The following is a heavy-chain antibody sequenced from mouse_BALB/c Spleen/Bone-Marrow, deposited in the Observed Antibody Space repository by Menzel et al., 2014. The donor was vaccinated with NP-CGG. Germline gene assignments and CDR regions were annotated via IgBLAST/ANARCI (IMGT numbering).Heavy chain of an antibody. CDR2: INPSSGYT. CDR3: ARGGLRLPYAMDY. V-gene: IGHV1-4*01. CDR1: GYTFTSYT. Sequence: QVQLKESGAELARPGASVKMSCKASGYTFTSYTIHWVKQRPGQGLEWIGYINPSSGYTNYNQKFKDKATLTADTSSSTAYMQLSSLTSEDSAVYYCARGGLRLPYAMDYWGQGTSVTVSP. D-gene: IGHD1-2*01. J-gene: IGHJ4*01.